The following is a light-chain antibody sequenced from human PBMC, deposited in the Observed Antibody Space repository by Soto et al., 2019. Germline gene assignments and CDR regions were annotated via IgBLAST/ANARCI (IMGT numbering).Light chain of an antibody. CDR1: ESINKY. Sequence: DIQMTQSPPSLSASVGDRVTITCRASESINKYLNWYQQKAEKAPKLLIYAASSLQSGVPSRFSGSGSGTDFSLTISSLQPEDSATYFCQQSYSTPYTFGQGTKLEIK. CDR2: AAS. CDR3: QQSYSTPYT. V-gene: IGKV1-39*01. J-gene: IGKJ2*01.